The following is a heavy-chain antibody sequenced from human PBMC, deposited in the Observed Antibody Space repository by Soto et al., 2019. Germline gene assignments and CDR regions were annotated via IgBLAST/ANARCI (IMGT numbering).Heavy chain of an antibody. Sequence: QVHLVQSGAEVKKPGASVKVSCKGSGYAFTTYGITWVRQAPGQGLEWMGWISAHNGNTNYAQKLQGRVTVTRDSPTSTAYMELRSLRSADTAVYYCARGRYGDYWGQGALVTVPS. J-gene: IGHJ4*02. CDR2: ISAHNGNT. V-gene: IGHV1-18*01. CDR1: GYAFTTYG. CDR3: ARGRYGDY. D-gene: IGHD1-1*01.